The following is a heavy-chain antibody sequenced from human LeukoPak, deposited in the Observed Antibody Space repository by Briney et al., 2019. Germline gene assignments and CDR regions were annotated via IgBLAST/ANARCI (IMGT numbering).Heavy chain of an antibody. CDR2: VYPGDSDT. V-gene: IGHV5-51*01. D-gene: IGHD6-13*01. Sequence: LGESLKISCKGSGYSFTNYWCVWVRQMPGKGLEWMGIVYPGDSDTRYSPSFQGQVTISADKSISTAYLQWSSLKASDTAMYYCARPLSSSSWSEVGYWGQGTLVTVSS. CDR3: ARPLSSSSWSEVGY. J-gene: IGHJ4*02. CDR1: GYSFTNYW.